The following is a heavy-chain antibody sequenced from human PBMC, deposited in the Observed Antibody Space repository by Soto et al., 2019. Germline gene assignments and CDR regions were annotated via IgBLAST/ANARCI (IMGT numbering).Heavy chain of an antibody. Sequence: SSPLSLTFRVSCGSISSYDWSGIRQPPGKGLEWIGYIFYSGSTNQSPSLKSRVTISVDTSKNQFSLKLRSVTAADTAGYYCGTAGSGASDIWGKGTMATVSS. CDR3: GTAGSGASDI. CDR2: IFYSGST. V-gene: IGHV4-59*01. D-gene: IGHD6-19*01. CDR1: CGSISSYD. J-gene: IGHJ6*04.